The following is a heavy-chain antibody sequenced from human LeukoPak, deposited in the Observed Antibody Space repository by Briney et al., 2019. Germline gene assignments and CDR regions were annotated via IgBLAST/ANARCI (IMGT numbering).Heavy chain of an antibody. Sequence: PGGSLRLSCEASGFTFRTHSMNWVRQAPGKGLEWISSITKSSTYVYYADSVKGRFTISRDNANNSLVLQMNNLGADDTGVYYCARGSGVHVWGQGTLVLVSS. D-gene: IGHD3-10*01. J-gene: IGHJ4*02. CDR1: GFTFRTHS. CDR2: ITKSSTYV. CDR3: ARGSGVHV. V-gene: IGHV3-21*04.